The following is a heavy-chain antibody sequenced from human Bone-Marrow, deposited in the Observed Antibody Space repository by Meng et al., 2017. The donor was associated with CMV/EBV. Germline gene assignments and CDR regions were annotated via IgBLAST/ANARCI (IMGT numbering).Heavy chain of an antibody. J-gene: IGHJ4*02. Sequence: SVKVSCKASGYTFTSYYMHWVRQAPGQGLEWMGGIIPILGIANYAQKFQGRVTITADKSTSTAYMELSSLRSEDTAVYYCARDREGYDYWGQGTLVTVSS. V-gene: IGHV1-69*10. CDR1: GYTFTSYY. D-gene: IGHD1-26*01. CDR2: IIPILGIA. CDR3: ARDREGYDY.